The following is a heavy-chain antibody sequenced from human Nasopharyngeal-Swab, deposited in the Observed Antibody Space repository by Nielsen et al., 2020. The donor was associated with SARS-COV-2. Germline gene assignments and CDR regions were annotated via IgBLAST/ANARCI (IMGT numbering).Heavy chain of an antibody. V-gene: IGHV1-18*01. Sequence: ASVKVSCKASGYTFTSYGISWVRQAPGQGLEWMGWISAYNGNTNYAQKLQGRVTMTTDTSTSTAYMELRSLRSGDTAVYYCARVGSYYYDSSGYAGSSYYFDYWGQGTLVTVSS. J-gene: IGHJ4*02. CDR2: ISAYNGNT. CDR1: GYTFTSYG. CDR3: ARVGSYYYDSSGYAGSSYYFDY. D-gene: IGHD3-22*01.